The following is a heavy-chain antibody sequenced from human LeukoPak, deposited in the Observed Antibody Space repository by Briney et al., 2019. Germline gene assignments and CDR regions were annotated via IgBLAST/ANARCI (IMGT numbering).Heavy chain of an antibody. J-gene: IGHJ3*01. CDR1: GFTFSSYS. CDR2: ISSSSSTI. D-gene: IGHD1-26*01. V-gene: IGHV3-48*02. CDR3: VRIVGHTTTDF. Sequence: TGGSLRLSCAASGFTFSSYSMNWVRQAPGKGLEWVSYISSSSSTIYYADSVKGRFTISRDNSKNTLYLQMNSVTYEDTAVYFCVRIVGHTTTDFWGQGTIVTVSS.